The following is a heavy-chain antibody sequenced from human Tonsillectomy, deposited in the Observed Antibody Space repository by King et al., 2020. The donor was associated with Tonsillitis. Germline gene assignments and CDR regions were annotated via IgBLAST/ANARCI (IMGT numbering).Heavy chain of an antibody. Sequence: LQLQESGPGLVKPSETLSLTCTVSGGSISSSSYYWGWIRQPPGKGLEWIGTIYYSGSTYYNPSLKSRVTISVDTSKNQFSLKLSSVTAADTAVYYCAHYDSSGYYCNIDAFDIWGQRRMVTVSS. CDR3: AHYDSSGYYCNIDAFDI. CDR1: GGSISSSSYY. V-gene: IGHV4-39*01. D-gene: IGHD3-22*01. J-gene: IGHJ3*02. CDR2: IYYSGST.